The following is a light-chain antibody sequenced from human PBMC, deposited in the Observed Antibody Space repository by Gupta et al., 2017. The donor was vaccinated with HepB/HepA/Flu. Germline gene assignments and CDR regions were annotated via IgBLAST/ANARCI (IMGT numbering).Light chain of an antibody. CDR1: SSNIGAGYD. J-gene: IGLJ2*01. Sequence: QSVLTQPPSVSGAPGQRVTISCTGSSSNIGAGYDVHWYQHLPGTAPKLLIYDNDNRPSGVPDRFSGSKSGTSASLAITGLQAEHEADYYCQSYDTSLSGPVVFGGGTKLTVL. CDR3: QSYDTSLSGPVV. V-gene: IGLV1-40*01. CDR2: DND.